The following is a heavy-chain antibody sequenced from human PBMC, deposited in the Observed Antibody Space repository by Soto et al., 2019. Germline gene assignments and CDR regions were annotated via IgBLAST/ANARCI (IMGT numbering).Heavy chain of an antibody. CDR3: AHRPVLSDFTY. CDR1: GFSLSTSGVG. V-gene: IGHV2-5*02. Sequence: QITLKESGPTLVKPTQTLTLTCTFSGFSLSTSGVGVGWIRQPPGKALEWLALIYWDDNKRYSPSLKSRLTITKDTSKHQVVLTMTNMDPVDTATYYCAHRPVLSDFTYWGQGTLVTVSS. D-gene: IGHD2-21*01. J-gene: IGHJ4*02. CDR2: IYWDDNK.